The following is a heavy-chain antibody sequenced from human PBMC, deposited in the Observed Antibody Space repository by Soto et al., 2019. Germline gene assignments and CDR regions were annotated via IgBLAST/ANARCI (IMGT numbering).Heavy chain of an antibody. CDR3: ATLGAWLGVVTAAFDY. J-gene: IGHJ4*02. CDR2: ISGSGGST. D-gene: IGHD2-21*02. Sequence: EVQLLESGGGLVQPGGSLRLSCAASGFTFSSYAMIWVRQAPGKGLEWVSAISGSGGSTYYADSVKGRFTISRDNSHNTLDLRMNSLSAEETAVYYCATLGAWLGVVTAAFDYWGQGTLVTVSS. CDR1: GFTFSSYA. V-gene: IGHV3-23*01.